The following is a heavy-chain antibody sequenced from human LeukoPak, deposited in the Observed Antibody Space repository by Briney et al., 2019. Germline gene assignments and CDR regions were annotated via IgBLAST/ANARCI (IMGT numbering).Heavy chain of an antibody. J-gene: IGHJ3*02. Sequence: ASVKVSCKASGYTFTGYYMHWVRQATGQGLEWMGWMNPNSGNTGYAQKFQGRVTITRNTSISTAYMELSSLRSDDTAVYYCARDKWEPRYAFDIWGQGTMVTVSS. V-gene: IGHV1-8*03. CDR3: ARDKWEPRYAFDI. CDR1: GYTFTGYY. D-gene: IGHD1-26*01. CDR2: MNPNSGNT.